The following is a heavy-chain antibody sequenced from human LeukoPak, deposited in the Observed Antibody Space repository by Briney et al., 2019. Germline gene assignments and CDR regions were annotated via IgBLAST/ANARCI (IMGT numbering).Heavy chain of an antibody. CDR3: ARGPGYSSSWYGGDYYGMDV. D-gene: IGHD6-13*01. J-gene: IGHJ6*02. CDR2: IYYSGST. CDR1: GGSISSSSYY. V-gene: IGHV4-39*07. Sequence: SETLSLTCTVSGGSISSSSYYWGWIRQPPGKGLEWIGSIYYSGSTYYNPSLKSRVTISVDTSKNQFSLKLSSVTAADTAVYYCARGPGYSSSWYGGDYYGMDVWGQGTTVTVSS.